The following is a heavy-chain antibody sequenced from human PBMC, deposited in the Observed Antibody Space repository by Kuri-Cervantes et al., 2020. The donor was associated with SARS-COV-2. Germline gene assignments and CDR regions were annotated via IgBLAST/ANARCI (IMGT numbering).Heavy chain of an antibody. Sequence: SETLSLTCSVSGGSISSESYHWDWIRQPPGKGLEWIGEINHSGSTNYNPSLKSRVTISVDTSKNQFSLKPSSVTAADTAVYYCARGRVWVPDYWGQGTLVTVSS. J-gene: IGHJ4*02. D-gene: IGHD2-8*01. CDR2: INHSGST. V-gene: IGHV4-39*07. CDR1: GGSISSESYH. CDR3: ARGRVWVPDY.